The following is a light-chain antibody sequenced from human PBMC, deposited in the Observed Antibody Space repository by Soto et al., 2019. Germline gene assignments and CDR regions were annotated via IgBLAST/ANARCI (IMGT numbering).Light chain of an antibody. Sequence: QSALTQPASVSGSPGQSITISCAGTSADIGAFNYVSWYQHHPGKAPKLLIYDVSDRPSGGSTRFSASKSANTASLTISGLQADDEADYYCSSYSTSSALVFGGGTKLTVL. J-gene: IGLJ2*01. V-gene: IGLV2-14*03. CDR2: DVS. CDR3: SSYSTSSALV. CDR1: SADIGAFNY.